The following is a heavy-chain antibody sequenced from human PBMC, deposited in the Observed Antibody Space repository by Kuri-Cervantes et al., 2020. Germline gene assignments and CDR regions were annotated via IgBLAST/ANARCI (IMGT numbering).Heavy chain of an antibody. CDR3: AREYSSGWYHYNYYYGMDV. D-gene: IGHD6-19*01. J-gene: IGHJ6*02. Sequence: GGSLRLSCTASGVTFSGYYKCWNRQGPGTGQEWVSYSSSSRSTIYYADSVKGRFTISRDNAKNSLYLKMNSLRAEDTAVYYCAREYSSGWYHYNYYYGMDVWGQGTTVTVSS. CDR2: SSSSRSTI. CDR1: GVTFSGYY. V-gene: IGHV3-11*01.